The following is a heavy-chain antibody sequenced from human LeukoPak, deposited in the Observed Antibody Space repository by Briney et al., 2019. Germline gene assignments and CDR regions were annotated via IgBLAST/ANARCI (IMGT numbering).Heavy chain of an antibody. CDR3: AKEIAVAGTRWFDP. V-gene: IGHV3-30*18. Sequence: GRSLRLSCAASGFTFSSYGMHWVRQAPGKGLEWVAVISYDGSNKYYADSVKGRFTSSRDNSKNTLYLQMNSLRAEGTAVYYCAKEIAVAGTRWFDPWGQGTLVTVSS. CDR1: GFTFSSYG. D-gene: IGHD6-19*01. CDR2: ISYDGSNK. J-gene: IGHJ5*02.